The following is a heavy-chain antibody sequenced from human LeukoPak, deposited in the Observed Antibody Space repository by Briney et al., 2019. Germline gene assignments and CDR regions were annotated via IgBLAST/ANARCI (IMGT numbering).Heavy chain of an antibody. V-gene: IGHV3-21*01. J-gene: IGHJ4*02. CDR2: INNGGNYK. CDR1: GFTFDDYA. Sequence: GGSLRLSCAASGFTFDDYAMHWVRQAPGKGLEWVSSINNGGNYKYYADSVKGRFTISRDNAKNSLYLQMNSLRDEDTAVYYCARRFCSTTNCFALDYWGQGTLLTVSS. D-gene: IGHD2-2*01. CDR3: ARRFCSTTNCFALDY.